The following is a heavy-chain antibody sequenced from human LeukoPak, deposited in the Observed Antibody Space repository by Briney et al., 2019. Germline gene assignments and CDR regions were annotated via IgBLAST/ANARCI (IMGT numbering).Heavy chain of an antibody. CDR2: IVVGSGNT. V-gene: IGHV1-58*02. D-gene: IGHD4/OR15-4a*01. Sequence: SVKVSCKASGFTFTSSAMQWVRQARGQRLEWIGWIVVGSGNTNYAQKFQKRVTITRDMSTSTAYMELSSLRSEDTAVYYCAADPAGGANFDYWGQGTLVTVSS. CDR3: AADPAGGANFDY. CDR1: GFTFTSSA. J-gene: IGHJ4*02.